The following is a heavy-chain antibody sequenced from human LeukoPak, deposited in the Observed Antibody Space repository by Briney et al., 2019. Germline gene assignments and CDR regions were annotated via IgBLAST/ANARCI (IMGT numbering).Heavy chain of an antibody. V-gene: IGHV4-39*01. CDR1: GGSISSSSYY. D-gene: IGHD1-7*01. J-gene: IGHJ4*02. CDR3: ARYSGGGLRELFDY. Sequence: SETLSLTCTVSGGSISSSSYYWGWIRQPPGKGLEWIGSIYYSGSTYYNPSLKSRVTISVDTSKNQFSLKLSSVTAADTAVYYCARYSGGGLRELFDYWGQGTLVTVSS. CDR2: IYYSGST.